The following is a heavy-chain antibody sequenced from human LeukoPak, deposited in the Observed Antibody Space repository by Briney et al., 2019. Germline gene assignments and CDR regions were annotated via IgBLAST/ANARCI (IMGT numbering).Heavy chain of an antibody. Sequence: ASVKVSCKASGYPFNSYYIHWVRQAPGQGLEWMGIINPSGGSRSFAQNFQGRVTMTRDTSTYTLYMEMSSLRFDDTAVYYCARGGYCGGSSCYLDHWGQGTLVTVSS. D-gene: IGHD2-2*01. CDR2: INPSGGSR. V-gene: IGHV1-46*02. J-gene: IGHJ4*02. CDR1: GYPFNSYY. CDR3: ARGGYCGGSSCYLDH.